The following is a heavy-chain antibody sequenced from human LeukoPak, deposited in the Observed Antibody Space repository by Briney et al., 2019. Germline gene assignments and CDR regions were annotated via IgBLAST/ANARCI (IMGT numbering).Heavy chain of an antibody. Sequence: SGPTLVKPTQTLTLTCTFSGFSLSTSGVGVGWIRQPPGKALEWLALIYWNDDKRYSPSLKSRLTITKDTSKNQVVLTMTNMDLVDTATYYCAHRTRIIRDSSGYSDYWGQGTLVTVSS. CDR1: GFSLSTSGVG. J-gene: IGHJ4*02. CDR3: AHRTRIIRDSSGYSDY. V-gene: IGHV2-5*01. CDR2: IYWNDDK. D-gene: IGHD3-22*01.